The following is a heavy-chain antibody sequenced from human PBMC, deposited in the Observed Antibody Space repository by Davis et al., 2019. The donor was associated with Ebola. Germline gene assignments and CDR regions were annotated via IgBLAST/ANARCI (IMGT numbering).Heavy chain of an antibody. CDR3: VKDLRGGYSYGQGDY. Sequence: GGSLRLSCSASGFTFSSYAMHWVRQAPGKGLEYVSAISSNGGSTYYADSVKGRFTISRDNSKNTLYLQMSSLRAEDTAVYYCVKDLRGGYSYGQGDYWGQGTLVTVSS. V-gene: IGHV3-64D*06. D-gene: IGHD5-18*01. CDR2: ISSNGGST. J-gene: IGHJ4*02. CDR1: GFTFSSYA.